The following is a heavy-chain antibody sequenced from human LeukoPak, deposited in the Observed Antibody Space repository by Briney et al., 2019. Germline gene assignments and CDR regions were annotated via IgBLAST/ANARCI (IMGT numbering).Heavy chain of an antibody. CDR2: ISYDGSNK. D-gene: IGHD6-13*01. CDR3: AKDLGSSWYDYYYYGMDV. Sequence: PGRSLRLSCAASGFTFSSYGMHWVRQAPGKGLEWVAVISYDGSNKYYADSVKGRFTISRDNSKNTLYLQMNSLRAEDTSVYYCAKDLGSSWYDYYYYGMDVWGQGTTVTVSS. CDR1: GFTFSSYG. J-gene: IGHJ6*02. V-gene: IGHV3-30*18.